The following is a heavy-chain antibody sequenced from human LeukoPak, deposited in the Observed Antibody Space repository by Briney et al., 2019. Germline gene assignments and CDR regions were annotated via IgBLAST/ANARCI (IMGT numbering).Heavy chain of an antibody. V-gene: IGHV4-59*01. CDR2: IYYSGST. J-gene: IGHJ4*02. CDR1: GGSISSYY. D-gene: IGHD3-16*01. Sequence: SETLSLTCAVSGGSISSYYWSWIRQPPGKGLEWIGYIYYSGSTNYNPSLKSRVTISVDTSKNQFSLKLSSVTAAVTAVYYCTRGAGWLIDYWGQGILVTVSS. CDR3: TRGAGWLIDY.